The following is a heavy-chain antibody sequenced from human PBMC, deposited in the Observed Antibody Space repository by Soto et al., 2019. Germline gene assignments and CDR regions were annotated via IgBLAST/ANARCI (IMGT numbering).Heavy chain of an antibody. CDR3: AREGDYGDYEFDY. CDR2: ISSSSSTI. D-gene: IGHD4-17*01. V-gene: IGHV3-48*01. Sequence: GGSLRLSCAASGFTFSSYSMNWVRQAPGKGLEWVSYISSSSSTIYYADSVKGRFTISRDNAKNSLYLQMNSLRAEDTAVYYCAREGDYGDYEFDYWGQGTLVTVS. CDR1: GFTFSSYS. J-gene: IGHJ4*02.